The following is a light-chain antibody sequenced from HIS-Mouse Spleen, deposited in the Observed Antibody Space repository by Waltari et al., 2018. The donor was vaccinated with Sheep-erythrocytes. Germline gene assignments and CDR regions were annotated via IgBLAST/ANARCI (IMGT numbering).Light chain of an antibody. J-gene: IGLJ1*01. CDR2: EDN. CDR1: SGSIPSNY. V-gene: IGLV6-57*04. Sequence: NFMLTQPHSVSESPGKTVTISCTRSSGSIPSNYVQWYQQRPCSAPTTVIYEDNQRPSGVPDRFSGSIDSSSNSASLTISGLKTEDEADYYCQSYDSSNYVFGTGTKVTVL. CDR3: QSYDSSNYV.